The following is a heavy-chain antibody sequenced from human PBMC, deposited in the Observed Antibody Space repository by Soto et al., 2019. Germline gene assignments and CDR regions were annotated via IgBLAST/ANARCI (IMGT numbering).Heavy chain of an antibody. CDR3: ARWTYYYDSGGYR. V-gene: IGHV3-30-3*01. CDR2: ISHDGSKK. CDR1: GFTFNTYP. J-gene: IGHJ4*02. D-gene: IGHD3-22*01. Sequence: QVQLVESGGGVVQPGRSRRLSCAASGFTFNTYPMQWVRQAPGKGLEWVALISHDGSKKYYADSVKGRFTISRDNSENTLYLQLNNLRAEDTAVYYCARWTYYYDSGGYRWGQGTLVTVSS.